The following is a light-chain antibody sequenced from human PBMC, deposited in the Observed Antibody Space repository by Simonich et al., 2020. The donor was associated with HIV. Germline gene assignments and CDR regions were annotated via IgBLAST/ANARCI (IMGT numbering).Light chain of an antibody. CDR1: QSISTW. CDR2: KAS. V-gene: IGKV1-5*03. CDR3: QQSYNTLSIT. Sequence: DIQMTQSPSTLSASVGDRVTITCRASQSISTWLAWYQQKPGKAPKLLVYKASSLESGVPSRFSGSGSGTDFTLTISSLQPEDFATYYCQQSYNTLSITFGQGTRLEIK. J-gene: IGKJ5*01.